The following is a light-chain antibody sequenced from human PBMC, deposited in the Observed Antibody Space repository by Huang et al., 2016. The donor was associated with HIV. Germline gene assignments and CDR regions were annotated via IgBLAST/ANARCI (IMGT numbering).Light chain of an antibody. J-gene: IGKJ1*01. Sequence: DIVMVQSPTSLSVTPGEAAFITCRSSQSLLHSNGHNYLDWYWQKPGQSLRLLIYLGSIRASGVPDRFSGSGSGTDFTLRINKVESGDVGVYYCMQGLQSWTFGQGTKVEI. CDR2: LGS. CDR3: MQGLQSWT. CDR1: QSLLHSNGHNY. V-gene: IGKV2-28*01.